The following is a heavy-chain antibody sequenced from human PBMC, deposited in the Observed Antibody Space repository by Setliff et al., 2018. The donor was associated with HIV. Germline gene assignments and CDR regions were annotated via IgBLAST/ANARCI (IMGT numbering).Heavy chain of an antibody. J-gene: IGHJ4*02. CDR3: ARRDY. CDR1: GLSVGTDF. V-gene: IGHV3-53*01. Sequence: GGSLRLSCAVSGLSVGTDFMIWVRQAPGKGLEWVSMIHSGDRTFYADSVKGRFIISRDTSKNTLFLQMSSLRVEDTAVYHCARRDYWSQGTLVTVSS. CDR2: IHSGDRT.